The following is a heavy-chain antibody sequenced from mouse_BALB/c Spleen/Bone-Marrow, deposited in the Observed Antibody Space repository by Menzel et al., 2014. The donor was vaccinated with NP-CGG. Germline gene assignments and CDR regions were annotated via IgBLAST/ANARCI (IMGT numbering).Heavy chain of an antibody. D-gene: IGHD2-4*01. CDR2: XXXDDDK. Sequence: QVTLKVCGPGILKPSQTLSLTCSFSGFSLSTSGMGVGWIRQPSGXGLEXXAXXXXDDDKYYDPSLKSQLTISKDTSKNQVFLKITSVDTADTAAYYCARSYDYDAWFAYWGQGTLVTVSA. CDR1: GFSLSTSGMG. J-gene: IGHJ3*01. CDR3: ARSYDYDAWFAY. V-gene: IGHV8-8*01.